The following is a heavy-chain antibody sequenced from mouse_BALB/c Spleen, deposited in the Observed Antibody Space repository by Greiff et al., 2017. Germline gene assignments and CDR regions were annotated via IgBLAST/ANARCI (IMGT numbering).Heavy chain of an antibody. CDR1: GFTFSSYT. V-gene: IGHV5-12-2*01. CDR2: ISNGGGST. J-gene: IGHJ4*01. CDR3: ARQVDYYGAMDD. Sequence: EVQRVESGGGLVQPGGSLKLSCAASGFTFSSYTMSWVRQTPEKRLEWVAYISNGGGSTYYPDTVKGRFTISRDNAKSTLYLQMSSLKSEDTAMYYCARQVDYYGAMDDWGQGTSVTVSS. D-gene: IGHD1-2*01.